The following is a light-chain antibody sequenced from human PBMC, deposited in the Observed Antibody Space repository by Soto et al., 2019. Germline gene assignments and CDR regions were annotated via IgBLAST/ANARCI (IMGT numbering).Light chain of an antibody. V-gene: IGLV1-47*01. CDR1: SSNIGSNY. CDR3: AAWDDSLSVVV. J-gene: IGLJ2*01. CDR2: RNN. Sequence: QSVLTQPPSASGTPGQRVTFSCSGSSSNIGSNYVYWYQQLPGTAPKLLIYRNNQRPSGVPDRFSGSKSGTSASLAISGLRSEDEADYYCAAWDDSLSVVVFGGATKLTVL.